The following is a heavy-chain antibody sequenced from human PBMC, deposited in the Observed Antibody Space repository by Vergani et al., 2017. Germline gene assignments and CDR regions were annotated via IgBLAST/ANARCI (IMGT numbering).Heavy chain of an antibody. CDR2: INPNSGGT. Sequence: QVQLVQSGAEVKKPGSSVKLSCKASGGTFSSYAISWVRQAPGQGLEWMGWINPNSGGTNYAQRFQGGVTMTRDTSISTAYMELSSLRSDDTAVYYCAKGLFPAASSYFDYWGQGTLVTVSS. V-gene: IGHV1-2*02. CDR3: AKGLFPAASSYFDY. CDR1: GGTFSSYA. D-gene: IGHD2-15*01. J-gene: IGHJ4*02.